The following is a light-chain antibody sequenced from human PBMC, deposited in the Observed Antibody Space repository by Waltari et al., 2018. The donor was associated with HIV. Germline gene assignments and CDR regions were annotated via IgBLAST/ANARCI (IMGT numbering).Light chain of an antibody. J-gene: IGLJ3*02. CDR1: SSDVGNYNL. CDR3: YAYKGKRGV. V-gene: IGLV2-23*01. Sequence: QSALTQPASVSGSPGQSITISCTESSSDVGNYNLVSWYQQHPGKAPKLIIYEGTKRPSGVSVRCAGSKSGSSDAVTMAGWEGEDEADYYCYAYKGKRGVWGRGTKVT. CDR2: EGT.